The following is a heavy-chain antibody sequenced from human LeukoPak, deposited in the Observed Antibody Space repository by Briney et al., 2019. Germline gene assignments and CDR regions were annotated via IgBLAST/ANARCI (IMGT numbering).Heavy chain of an antibody. CDR3: ASGGEYYYDSSGYSPRYFQH. V-gene: IGHV4-34*01. J-gene: IGHJ1*01. CDR2: INHSGST. D-gene: IGHD3-22*01. Sequence: SETLSLTCAVYGGSLSGYYWSWIRQPPGKGLEWIGEINHSGSTNYNPSLKSRVTISVDTSKNQFSLKLSSVTAADTAVYYCASGGEYYYDSSGYSPRYFQHWGQGTLVTVSS. CDR1: GGSLSGYY.